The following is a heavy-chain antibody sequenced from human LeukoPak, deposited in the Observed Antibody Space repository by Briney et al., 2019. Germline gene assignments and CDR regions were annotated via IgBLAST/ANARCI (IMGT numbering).Heavy chain of an antibody. J-gene: IGHJ4*02. CDR3: AKDPYYYGSGSYFDY. Sequence: PGGSLRLSCAVSGLTFSSSWMDWVRQAPGKGLEWVASINPDGNKKYSADSAKGRFTISRDNAKNSLYLQMNSLRAEDTALYYCAKDPYYYGSGSYFDYWGQGTLVTVSS. D-gene: IGHD3-10*01. CDR2: INPDGNKK. V-gene: IGHV3-7*03. CDR1: GLTFSSSW.